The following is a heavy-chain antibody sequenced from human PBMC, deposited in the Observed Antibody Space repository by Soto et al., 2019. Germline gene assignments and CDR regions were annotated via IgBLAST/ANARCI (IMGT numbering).Heavy chain of an antibody. D-gene: IGHD1-26*01. Sequence: ETLSLTCTVAGGSISSYYWSWIRQPPGKGLEWVAHTNQDGSEKYYLDSVKGRFTIFRDNAKNSLYLQMNSLRAEDTAVYYCSGGVGDAIWGQGTMVTVSS. J-gene: IGHJ4*02. CDR3: SGGVGDAI. CDR1: GGSISSYY. V-gene: IGHV3-7*04. CDR2: TNQDGSEK.